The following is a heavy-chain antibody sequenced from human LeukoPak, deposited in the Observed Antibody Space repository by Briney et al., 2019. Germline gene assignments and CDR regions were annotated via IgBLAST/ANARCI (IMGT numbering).Heavy chain of an antibody. Sequence: ASVKVSCKASGYTFTSYDINWVRQATGQGLEWMGWMNPNSGNTGYAQKFQGRVTMTRNTSISTAYMELSSLRSEDTAVYYCARVKRFGTNYYYYMDVWGKGTTVTDSS. CDR2: MNPNSGNT. J-gene: IGHJ6*03. D-gene: IGHD3-10*01. CDR3: ARVKRFGTNYYYYMDV. CDR1: GYTFTSYD. V-gene: IGHV1-8*01.